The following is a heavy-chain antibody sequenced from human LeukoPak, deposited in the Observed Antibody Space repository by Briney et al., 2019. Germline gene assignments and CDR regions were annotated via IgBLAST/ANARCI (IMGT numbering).Heavy chain of an antibody. CDR1: GGSISSSSYY. J-gene: IGHJ6*03. Sequence: SETLSLTCTVSGGSISSSSYYWGWIRQPPGKGLEWIGSIYYSGSTYYNPSLKSRVTISVDTSKNQFSLKLSSVTAADTAVYYCARARHDGSGFGYYCYMDVWGKGTTVTVSS. CDR2: IYYSGST. D-gene: IGHD3-10*01. CDR3: ARARHDGSGFGYYCYMDV. V-gene: IGHV4-39*07.